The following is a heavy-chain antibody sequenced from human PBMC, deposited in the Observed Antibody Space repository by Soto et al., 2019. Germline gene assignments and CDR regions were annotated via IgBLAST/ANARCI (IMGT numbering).Heavy chain of an antibody. D-gene: IGHD3-22*01. V-gene: IGHV1-69*11. J-gene: IGHJ4*02. CDR1: GGTLSSYA. CDR2: IIPILGTA. CDR3: PRDLWDRQYYYDRSGYWDY. Sequence: QVQLVQSGAEVKKPGSSVKVSCKASGGTLSSYAISWVRQAPGQGLEWMGGIIPILGTANYAQKFQGRVRISADESTSTAYMELSSRRSEATDLDYCPRDLWDRQYYYDRSGYWDYWVQGSLVTVSS.